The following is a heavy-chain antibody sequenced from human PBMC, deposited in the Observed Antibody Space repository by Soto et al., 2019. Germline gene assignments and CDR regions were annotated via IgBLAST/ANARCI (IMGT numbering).Heavy chain of an antibody. V-gene: IGHV1-2*02. D-gene: IGHD5-18*01. CDR3: ARRGYTYGFDY. CDR1: GYTFTAYF. CDR2: ITPNSGGT. Sequence: GASVKVSCKASGYTFTAYFIHWVRQAPGQGLEWMGWITPNSGGTHYAQKFQGRVSLTRDTSVSTAYMELSSLRSDDTAVYCCARRGYTYGFDYWGQGTLVTVSS. J-gene: IGHJ4*02.